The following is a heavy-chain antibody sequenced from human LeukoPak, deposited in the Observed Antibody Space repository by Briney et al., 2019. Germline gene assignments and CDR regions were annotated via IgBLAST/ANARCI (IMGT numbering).Heavy chain of an antibody. CDR1: GFTFSSYA. CDR3: AKDIHGDYGGLDY. Sequence: GGSLRLSCAASGFTFSSYAMSWVRQAPGKGLEWVSAISGSGGSTYYADSVKGRFTISRDNSKNTLYLQMNSLRVGDTAVYYCAKDIHGDYGGLDYWGQGTVVIVSS. J-gene: IGHJ4*02. D-gene: IGHD4-17*01. V-gene: IGHV3-23*01. CDR2: ISGSGGST.